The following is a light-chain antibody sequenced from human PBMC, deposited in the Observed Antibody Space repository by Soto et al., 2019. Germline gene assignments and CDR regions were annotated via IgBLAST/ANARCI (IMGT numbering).Light chain of an antibody. CDR2: EGS. V-gene: IGLV2-23*01. CDR3: CSYAGDITWV. Sequence: QSVLTQPASVSGSPGQSMTISCTGTSSDVGGYNLVSWYQQHPGKAPKLMIYEGSKRPSGVSNRFSGSKFGNTASLTITGLQAEDEADYYCCSYAGDITWVFGGGTKVTVL. CDR1: SSDVGGYNL. J-gene: IGLJ3*02.